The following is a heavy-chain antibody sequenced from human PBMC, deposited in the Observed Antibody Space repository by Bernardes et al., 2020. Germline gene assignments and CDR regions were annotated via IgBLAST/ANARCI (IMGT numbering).Heavy chain of an antibody. V-gene: IGHV4-59*12. CDR1: GGSISSYY. Sequence: SETLSLTCTVSGGSISSYYWSWIRQPPGKGLEWIGYIYYSGSTNYNPSLKSRVTISVDNSKNTLYLQMNSLRAEDTAVYYCARGRMGIFDYWGQGTLVTVSS. D-gene: IGHD1-26*01. CDR3: ARGRMGIFDY. J-gene: IGHJ4*02. CDR2: IYYSGST.